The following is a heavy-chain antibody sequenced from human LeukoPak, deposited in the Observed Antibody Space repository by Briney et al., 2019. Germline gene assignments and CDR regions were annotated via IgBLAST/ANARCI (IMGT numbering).Heavy chain of an antibody. D-gene: IGHD3-9*01. CDR3: ARDLSYDILTGYYQPSWFDP. CDR2: IYYSGST. CDR1: GGSISSYY. Sequence: SETLSLTCTVSGGSISSYYWSWIRQPPGKGLEWIGYIYYSGSTNYNPSLKSRVTISVDTSKNQFSLKLSSVTAADTAVYYCARDLSYDILTGYYQPSWFDPWGQGTLVTVSS. V-gene: IGHV4-59*01. J-gene: IGHJ5*02.